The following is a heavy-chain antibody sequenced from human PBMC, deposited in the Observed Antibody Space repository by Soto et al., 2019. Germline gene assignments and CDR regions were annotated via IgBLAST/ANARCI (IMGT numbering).Heavy chain of an antibody. CDR2: IIPIFHTP. D-gene: IGHD3-3*02. V-gene: IGHV1-69*05. J-gene: IGHJ6*02. Sequence: QVHLVQSGAEVKKPGSSVKVSCKASGDTFSSFAISWVRQAPGQGLEWMGGIIPIFHTPDYAQKFQGRVTXTXDQXTNTAYMELRSLTSEDTGVYYCARDKDRQQLGGNYYYALDVWGQGTTVIVSS. CDR3: ARDKDRQQLGGNYYYALDV. CDR1: GDTFSSFA.